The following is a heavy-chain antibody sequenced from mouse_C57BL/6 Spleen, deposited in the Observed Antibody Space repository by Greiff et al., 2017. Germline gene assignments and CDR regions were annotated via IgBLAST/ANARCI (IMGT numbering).Heavy chain of an antibody. Sequence: EVQLVESEGGLVQPGSSMKLSCTASGFTFSDYYMAWVRQVPEKGLEWVANINYDGSSTYYLDSLKSRSIISRDNAKNILYLQMSSLKSEDTATYYCARDRDYYGSSYGGYFDVWGTGTTVTVSS. J-gene: IGHJ1*03. CDR2: INYDGSST. CDR1: GFTFSDYY. V-gene: IGHV5-16*01. D-gene: IGHD1-1*01. CDR3: ARDRDYYGSSYGGYFDV.